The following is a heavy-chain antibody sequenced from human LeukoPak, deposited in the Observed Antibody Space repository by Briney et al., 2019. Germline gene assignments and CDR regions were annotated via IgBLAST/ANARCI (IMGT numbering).Heavy chain of an antibody. CDR3: ARERDCSSTSCPPDY. CDR1: GYTFTGYY. D-gene: IGHD2-2*01. Sequence: ASVKVSCKASGYTFTGYYMHWVRQAPGQGLGWMGWINPNSGGTNYAQKFQGRVTMTRDTSISTAYMELSRLRSDDTAVYYCARERDCSSTSCPPDYWGQGTLVTVSS. CDR2: INPNSGGT. V-gene: IGHV1-2*02. J-gene: IGHJ4*02.